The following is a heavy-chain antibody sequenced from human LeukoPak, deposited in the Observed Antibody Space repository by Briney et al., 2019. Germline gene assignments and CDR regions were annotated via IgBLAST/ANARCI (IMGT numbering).Heavy chain of an antibody. CDR3: ARGSRWFDP. CDR1: GGSISGYY. CDR2: IYYSGST. J-gene: IGHJ5*02. V-gene: IGHV4-59*01. Sequence: SETLSLTCSVSGGSISGYYWGWIRQPPGKGLEWIAYIYYSGSTNYNPSLKSRVTISVDTSKTQFSLKLSSVTAADTAVYYCARGSRWFDPWGQGTLVTVSS.